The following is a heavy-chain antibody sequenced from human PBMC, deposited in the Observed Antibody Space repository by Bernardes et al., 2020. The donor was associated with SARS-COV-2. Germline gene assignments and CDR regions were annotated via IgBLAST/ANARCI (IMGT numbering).Heavy chain of an antibody. CDR2: INTDGRTK. CDR3: ARRISADGYYYFDS. J-gene: IGHJ4*02. V-gene: IGHV3-74*01. CDR1: GFTFTNSW. Sequence: GGSLRLSRAASGFTFTNSWMHWVRQAPGKGLVWVSRINTDGRTKNYADSVKGRFTISRDNAKSMVYLQMNSLRAEDTAIYYCARRISADGYYYFDSWGKGTLVPVSS. D-gene: IGHD3-3*02.